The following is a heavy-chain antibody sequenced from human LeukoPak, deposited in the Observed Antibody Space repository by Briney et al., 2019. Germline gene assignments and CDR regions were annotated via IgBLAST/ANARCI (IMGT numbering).Heavy chain of an antibody. J-gene: IGHJ4*02. CDR3: AKAREGGVYFDY. CDR2: ISWNSGSI. CDR1: GFTFDDYA. Sequence: GGSLRLSCAASGFTFDDYAMHWVRQAPGKGLGWVSGISWNSGSIGYADSVKGRFTISRDNPKNSLFLQMNRLRAEDTVLYYCAKAREGGVYFDYWGQGTLVTVSS. V-gene: IGHV3-9*01. D-gene: IGHD1-26*01.